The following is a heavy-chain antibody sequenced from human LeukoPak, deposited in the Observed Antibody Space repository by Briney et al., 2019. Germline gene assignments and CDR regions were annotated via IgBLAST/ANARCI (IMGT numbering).Heavy chain of an antibody. J-gene: IGHJ4*02. V-gene: IGHV3-23*01. Sequence: PGGSLRLSCAASGFTFSSYAMNWVRQAPGKGLEWVSAISSSGGNTFYADSVKGRFTISRDNSKNTLYLQMNSLRAEDTAVYYCAKMWDTSGYYVDYWGQGTLVTVAS. D-gene: IGHD3-22*01. CDR2: ISSSGGNT. CDR3: AKMWDTSGYYVDY. CDR1: GFTFSSYA.